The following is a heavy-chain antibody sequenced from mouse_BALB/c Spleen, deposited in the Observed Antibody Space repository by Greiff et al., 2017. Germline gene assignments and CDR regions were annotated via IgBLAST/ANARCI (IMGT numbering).Heavy chain of an antibody. J-gene: IGHJ2*01. CDR1: GFTFSSYA. Sequence: EVMLVESGGGLVKPGGSLKLSCAASGFTFSSYAMSWVRQTPEKRLEWVASISSGGSTYYPDSVKGRFTISRDNARNILYLQMSSLRSEDTAMYYCARVITTVVAEYFDYWGEGTTLTVSS. V-gene: IGHV5-6-5*01. CDR3: ARVITTVVAEYFDY. CDR2: ISSGGST. D-gene: IGHD1-1*01.